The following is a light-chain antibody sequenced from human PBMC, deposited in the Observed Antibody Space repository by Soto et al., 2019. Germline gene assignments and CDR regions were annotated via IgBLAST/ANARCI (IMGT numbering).Light chain of an antibody. CDR1: SSDVGGYNY. CDR2: EAS. V-gene: IGLV2-14*01. CDR3: SSYTSSSTYV. J-gene: IGLJ1*01. Sequence: QSALTQPASVSGSPGQSITISCTGTSSDVGGYNYVSWYQQHPGKAPKLMIYEASNRPSGVSNRFSGSKSGNTASLTISGLQAEDEADYYCSSYTSSSTYVFGTGTRSPS.